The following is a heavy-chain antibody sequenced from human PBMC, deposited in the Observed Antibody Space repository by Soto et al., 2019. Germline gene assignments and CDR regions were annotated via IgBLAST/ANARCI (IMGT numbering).Heavy chain of an antibody. CDR2: IPQDGVDG. Sequence: GGSLRLSCEVSGFTFSMYSMSWVRQSPGKGLEWVAKIPQDGVDGHYADSVKGRFIISRDNGKNSLHLQLNNLRAEDTAVYYCARDHLILPAHDFFYGSDVWGRGAMVTVSS. CDR3: ARDHLILPAHDFFYGSDV. J-gene: IGHJ6*02. V-gene: IGHV3-7*03. D-gene: IGHD2-21*02. CDR1: GFTFSMYS.